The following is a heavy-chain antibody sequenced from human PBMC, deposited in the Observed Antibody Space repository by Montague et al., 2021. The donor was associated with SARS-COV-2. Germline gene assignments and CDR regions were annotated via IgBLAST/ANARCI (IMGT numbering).Heavy chain of an antibody. CDR2: IYNSGST. CDR1: GGSISRYS. V-gene: IGHV4-59*01. CDR3: ARVGRGSSWYEVAFDI. D-gene: IGHD6-13*01. Sequence: SETLSLTCTVSGGSISRYSWTWIRQPPGKGLVLIGYIYNSGSTNYNPSLTSRVTISVDTSKNQFSLKLSSVAAADPAVYYCARVGRGSSWYEVAFDIWGQGKMVTVSS. J-gene: IGHJ3*02.